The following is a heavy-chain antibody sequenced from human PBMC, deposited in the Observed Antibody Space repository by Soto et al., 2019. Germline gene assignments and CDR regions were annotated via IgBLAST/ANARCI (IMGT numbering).Heavy chain of an antibody. V-gene: IGHV4-61*03. J-gene: IGHJ4*01. CDR1: GGSVSSSSFY. D-gene: IGHD3-22*01. CDR2: FYYSGGT. Sequence: SETLALTCTVSGGSVSSSSFYGSWIRHPPGKGLERIGYFYYSGGTNYNPSLKNRGTIANDTSDNHFSLKLSSVTAADTAIYYCARDQGHYDSSGYFDYWGHGTLVTVSS. CDR3: ARDQGHYDSSGYFDY.